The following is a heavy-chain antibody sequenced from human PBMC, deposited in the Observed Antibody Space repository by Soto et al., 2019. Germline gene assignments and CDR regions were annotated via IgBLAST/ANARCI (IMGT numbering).Heavy chain of an antibody. CDR2: ISAYNGNT. CDR1: GYTFTSYG. J-gene: IGHJ6*03. V-gene: IGHV1-18*01. CDR3: ARASFVVVAATHYMDV. Sequence: QVQLVQSGAEVKKPGASVKVSCKASGYTFTSYGISWVRQAPGKGLEWMGWISAYNGNTNYAQKLQGRVTMTKDTSTSTGYMELRSLRSDDTAVYYCARASFVVVAATHYMDVWGKGTTVTVSS. D-gene: IGHD2-15*01.